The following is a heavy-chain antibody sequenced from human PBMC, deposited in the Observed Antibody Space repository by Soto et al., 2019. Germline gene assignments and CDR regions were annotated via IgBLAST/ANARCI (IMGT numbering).Heavy chain of an antibody. CDR1: GFSFSTFE. CDR2: ISDDGSRT. D-gene: IGHD3-16*01. CDR3: VKGGWLDF. Sequence: EVQLLESGGGLVQPGGSLRLSCAASGFSFSTFEMSWVRQAPGRGLEWVSFISDDGSRTYYADAVKGRFTISRDNSKHPLYLQMNSLTAEDTDVYACVKGGWLDFWGQGTLVTVSS. J-gene: IGHJ5*01. V-gene: IGHV3-23*01.